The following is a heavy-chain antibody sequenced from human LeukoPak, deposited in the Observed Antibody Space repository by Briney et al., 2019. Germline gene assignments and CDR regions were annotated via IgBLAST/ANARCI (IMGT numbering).Heavy chain of an antibody. J-gene: IGHJ3*02. D-gene: IGHD1-20*01. CDR3: ARAGNWNDGDAFDI. V-gene: IGHV4-30-4*08. CDR2: IYYSGST. CDR1: GGSISSGDYY. Sequence: KPSQTLSLTCTVSGGSISSGDYYWSWIRQPPGKGLEWIGYIYYSGSTYYNSSLKSRVTISVDTSKNQFSLKLSSVTAADTAVYYCARAGNWNDGDAFDIWGQGTMVTVSS.